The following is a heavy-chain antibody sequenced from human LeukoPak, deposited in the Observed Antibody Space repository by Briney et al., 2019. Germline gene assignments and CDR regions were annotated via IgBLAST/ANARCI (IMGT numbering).Heavy chain of an antibody. D-gene: IGHD1-26*01. CDR1: GYTFTGYY. V-gene: IGHV1-2*02. CDR2: INPNSGGT. J-gene: IGHJ4*02. Sequence: ASVKVFCRVSGYTFTGYYMHWVRQAPGQGLEWMGWINPNSGGTNYAQKFRGRVTMTRDTSISTAYKELSRLRSDDTAVYYCARGIVEYWGQGTLVTVSS. CDR3: ARGIVEY.